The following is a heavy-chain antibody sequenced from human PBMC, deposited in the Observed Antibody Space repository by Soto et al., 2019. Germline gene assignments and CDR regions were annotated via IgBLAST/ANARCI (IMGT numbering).Heavy chain of an antibody. V-gene: IGHV3-30-3*01. Sequence: QVQLVESGGGVVQPGRSLRLSCAASGFTFSSYAMHWVRQAPGKGLEWVAVISYDGSNKYYADSVKGRFTISRDNSKNTLYLQMNNLRAEDTAVYYCARGGPQWLTTASYFDYWGQGTLVTVSS. D-gene: IGHD6-19*01. CDR3: ARGGPQWLTTASYFDY. CDR2: ISYDGSNK. J-gene: IGHJ4*02. CDR1: GFTFSSYA.